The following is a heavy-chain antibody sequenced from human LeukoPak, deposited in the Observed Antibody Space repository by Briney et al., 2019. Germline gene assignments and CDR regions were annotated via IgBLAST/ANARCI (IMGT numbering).Heavy chain of an antibody. D-gene: IGHD3-10*01. J-gene: IGHJ4*02. CDR3: AKAGPGFGFVS. V-gene: IGHV3-48*03. CDR2: ISSSGSTI. Sequence: GLSLRLSCAASGFTFSSYERNWVRQAPGKGLDWDSDISSSGSTIDYADSVKGRFTISRDNAKNSLYLQMNRLRAEDTAVYFCAKAGPGFGFVSWGQGTLVTVSS. CDR1: GFTFSSYE.